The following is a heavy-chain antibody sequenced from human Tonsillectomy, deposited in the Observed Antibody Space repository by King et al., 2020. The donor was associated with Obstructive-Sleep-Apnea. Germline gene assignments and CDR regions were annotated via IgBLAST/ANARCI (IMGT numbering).Heavy chain of an antibody. J-gene: IGHJ3*02. Sequence: VQLVESGGGLVQPGGSLRLSCAASGFPFSSYDMHWVRQATGKGLEWVSAIGTAGDTYYPGSVKGRFTISRENAKNSLYLQMNSLRAGDTAVYYCARGCCWSSTGCRGAFDIWGQGTMVTVSS. CDR3: ARGCCWSSTGCRGAFDI. CDR2: IGTAGDT. D-gene: IGHD2-2*01. V-gene: IGHV3-13*01. CDR1: GFPFSSYD.